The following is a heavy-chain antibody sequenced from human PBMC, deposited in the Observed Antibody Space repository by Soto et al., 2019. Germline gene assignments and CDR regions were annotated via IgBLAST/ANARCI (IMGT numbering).Heavy chain of an antibody. CDR2: IRSKAYGGTT. D-gene: IGHD3-16*02. Sequence: GSLRLSCTASGFTFGDYAMSWVRQAPGKGLEWVGFIRSKAYGGTTEYAASVKGRFTISRDDSKSIAYLQMNSLKTEDTAVYYCTRWYDYVWGSYRPLFDIWGQGTMVTVSS. CDR1: GFTFGDYA. J-gene: IGHJ3*02. CDR3: TRWYDYVWGSYRPLFDI. V-gene: IGHV3-49*04.